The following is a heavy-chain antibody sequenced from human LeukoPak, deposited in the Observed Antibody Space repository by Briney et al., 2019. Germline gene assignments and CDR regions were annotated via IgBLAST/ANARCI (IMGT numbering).Heavy chain of an antibody. V-gene: IGHV1-18*01. CDR1: GYTFTSYG. CDR3: ARDIVAARPGYYYYYMDV. CDR2: ISAYNGNT. Sequence: ASVKVSCKASGYTFTSYGISWVRQASGQGLEWMGWISAYNGNTNYAQKLQGRVTMTTDTSTSTAYMELRSLRSDDTAVYYCARDIVAARPGYYYYYMDVWGKGTTVTVSS. D-gene: IGHD6-6*01. J-gene: IGHJ6*03.